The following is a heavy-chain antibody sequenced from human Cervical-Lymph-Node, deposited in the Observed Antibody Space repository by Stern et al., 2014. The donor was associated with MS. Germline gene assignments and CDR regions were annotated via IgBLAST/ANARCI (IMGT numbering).Heavy chain of an antibody. CDR2: IYPGDSDT. D-gene: IGHD5-12*01. CDR3: ARQIVATSHYYYYGMDV. J-gene: IGHJ6*02. CDR1: GYSFTSYW. V-gene: IGHV5-51*01. Sequence: EVQLVESGAEVKKPGESLKISCKGSGYSFTSYWIGWVRQMPGKGLEWMGIIYPGDSDTRYSPSFQGQVTISADKSISTAYLQWSSLKASDTAMYYCARQIVATSHYYYYGMDVWGQGTTVTVSS.